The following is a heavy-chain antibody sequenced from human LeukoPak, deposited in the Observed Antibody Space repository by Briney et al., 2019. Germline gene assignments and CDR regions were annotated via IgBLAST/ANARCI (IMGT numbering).Heavy chain of an antibody. Sequence: GASVKVSCKASGYTFTSYGVSWVRQAPGQGLEWVGWISVYNGNTNYVQKLQGRVTMTTDTPTNTAYMELRSLRSDDTAVYYCARGYDFWSGYPHFDYWGQGTLVTASS. CDR1: GYTFTSYG. J-gene: IGHJ4*02. CDR3: ARGYDFWSGYPHFDY. CDR2: ISVYNGNT. D-gene: IGHD3-3*01. V-gene: IGHV1-18*01.